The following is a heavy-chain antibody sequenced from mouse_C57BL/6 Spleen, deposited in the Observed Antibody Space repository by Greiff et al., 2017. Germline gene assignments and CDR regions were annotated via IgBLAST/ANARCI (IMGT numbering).Heavy chain of an antibody. CDR1: GYTFTSYW. V-gene: IGHV1-52*01. Sequence: QVQLQQPGAELVRPGSSVKLSCKASGYTFTSYWMHWVKQRPIQGLEWIGNIDPSDSETHYNQKFKDKATLTVDKSSSTAYLRLSSLTSEDSAVYYCARLDSSGYWFAYWGQGTLVTVSA. D-gene: IGHD3-2*02. CDR2: IDPSDSET. CDR3: ARLDSSGYWFAY. J-gene: IGHJ3*01.